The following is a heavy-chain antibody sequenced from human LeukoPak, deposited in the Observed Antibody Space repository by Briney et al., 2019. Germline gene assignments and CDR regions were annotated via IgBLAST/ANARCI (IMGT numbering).Heavy chain of an antibody. CDR2: IYSGGST. J-gene: IGHJ5*02. Sequence: GGSLRLSCAASGFTVSSNYMSWVRQAPGKGLEWVSVIYSGGSTYYADSVKGRFTISRDNSKNTLYLQTNSLRAEDTAVYYCARDSYYYDSSGYYLDTQYSWGQGTLVTVSS. CDR3: ARDSYYYDSSGYYLDTQYS. CDR1: GFTVSSNY. D-gene: IGHD3-22*01. V-gene: IGHV3-66*02.